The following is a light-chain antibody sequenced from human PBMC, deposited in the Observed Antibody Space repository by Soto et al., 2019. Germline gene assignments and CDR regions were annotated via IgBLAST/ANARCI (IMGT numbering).Light chain of an antibody. Sequence: QSVLTQPASVSGSPGQSITISCTGTSSDVGGYNAVSWYQQHPGKAPKLMIYDVTNRPSGASNRFSGSKSSNTASLTISGLQAEDEADYYCGSYATGGAYVFGTGTKLTVL. J-gene: IGLJ1*01. CDR1: SSDVGGYNA. V-gene: IGLV2-14*01. CDR3: GSYATGGAYV. CDR2: DVT.